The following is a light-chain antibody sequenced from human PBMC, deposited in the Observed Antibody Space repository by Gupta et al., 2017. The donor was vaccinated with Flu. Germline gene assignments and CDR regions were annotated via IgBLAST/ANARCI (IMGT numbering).Light chain of an antibody. V-gene: IGLV1-51*01. CDR1: YSNSGNNY. CDR3: GSWDTRLRSWV. Sequence: SYSNSGNNYVSWYQQHPGTAPTLIIFDMSKRPSGIPDRFSGSGSGTSATLDITGLQSGDEADYYCGSWDTRLRSWVFGGGTRLTVL. CDR2: DMS. J-gene: IGLJ3*02.